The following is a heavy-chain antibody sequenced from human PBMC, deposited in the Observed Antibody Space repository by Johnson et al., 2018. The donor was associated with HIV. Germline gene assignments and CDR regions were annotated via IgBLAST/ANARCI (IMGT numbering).Heavy chain of an antibody. Sequence: QVQLVESGGGVVQPGRSLRLSCAASGFTFSSYAMHWVRQAPGKGLEWVAVISYDGSNKYYADSVKGRFTISRDNAKNSLYLQMNSLRAEDTALYYCARDTWVLSYAFDIWGQGTMVTVSS. CDR2: ISYDGSNK. CDR1: GFTFSSYA. D-gene: IGHD2-8*01. V-gene: IGHV3-30-3*01. CDR3: ARDTWVLSYAFDI. J-gene: IGHJ3*02.